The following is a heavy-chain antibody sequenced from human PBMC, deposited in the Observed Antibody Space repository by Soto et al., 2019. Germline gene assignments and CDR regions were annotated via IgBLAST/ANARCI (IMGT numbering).Heavy chain of an antibody. CDR1: GGSITTGGYY. J-gene: IGHJ4*02. CDR2: GYYSEST. V-gene: IGHV4-31*03. CDR3: ARPKCSGGSCYSWSLDH. D-gene: IGHD2-15*01. Sequence: SETLSLTCTVSGGSITTGGYYWSWIRQLPGKGLEWIGYGYYSESTYYNPSLKSRVSISLDTSKNQFSLKLSFVTAADTAMYYWARPKCSGGSCYSWSLDHWGQGTPVTVSS.